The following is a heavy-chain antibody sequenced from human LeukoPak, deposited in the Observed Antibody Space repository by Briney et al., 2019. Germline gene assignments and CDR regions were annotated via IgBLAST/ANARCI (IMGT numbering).Heavy chain of an antibody. D-gene: IGHD3-22*01. CDR3: ARDKGYYDSSGYYPYYYYYGMDV. J-gene: IGHJ6*02. CDR1: GFTFSSYA. V-gene: IGHV3-30-3*01. Sequence: GGSLRLSCAASGFTFSSYAMHWVRQAPGKGLEWVAVISYDGSNKYYADSVKGRFTISRDNSKNTLYLQMNSLRAEDTAVYYCARDKGYYDSSGYYPYYYYYGMDVWGQGTTVTVSS. CDR2: ISYDGSNK.